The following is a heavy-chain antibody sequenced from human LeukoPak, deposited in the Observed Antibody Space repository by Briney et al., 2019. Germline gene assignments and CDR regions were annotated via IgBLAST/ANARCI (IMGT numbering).Heavy chain of an antibody. J-gene: IGHJ1*01. V-gene: IGHV4-39*01. Sequence: SETLSLTCSVSGGSISSSSYYWGWIRQPPGKGLEWIGTIHYSGNTYYNPSLKSRVTISVDTSKNHFSLKLSSVTAADTAVYYCARHQNYLHFQYWGQGTLVTVSS. CDR1: GGSISSSSYY. CDR3: ARHQNYLHFQY. CDR2: IHYSGNT. D-gene: IGHD1-7*01.